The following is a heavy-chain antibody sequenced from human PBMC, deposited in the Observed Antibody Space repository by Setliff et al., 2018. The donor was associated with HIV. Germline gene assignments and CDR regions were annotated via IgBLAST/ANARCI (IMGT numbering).Heavy chain of an antibody. CDR2: INDSGST. V-gene: IGHV4-34*01. D-gene: IGHD5-18*01. Sequence: SETLSLTCAVYNESFSGYYWTWIRQPPGKGLEWIGEINDSGSTNYSPSLKSRVTISVDASRNQFSLRLSSVTAADTAVYYCAAWGPRYSYAPYFFDSWGQGTLVTVSS. CDR1: NESFSGYY. J-gene: IGHJ4*02. CDR3: AAWGPRYSYAPYFFDS.